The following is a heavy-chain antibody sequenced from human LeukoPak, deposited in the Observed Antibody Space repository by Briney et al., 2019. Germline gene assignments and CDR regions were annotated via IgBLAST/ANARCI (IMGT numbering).Heavy chain of an antibody. Sequence: SETLSLTCTVSGDSITRNYWSWIRQPAGKGLDWIGRIYNSGNTNYSPSLESRVTMSTDTSKNQFSLKLSSVTAADTAVYYCARGSFDSSGYYVFDYWGQGTLVTVSS. CDR1: GDSITRNY. D-gene: IGHD3-22*01. CDR3: ARGSFDSSGYYVFDY. V-gene: IGHV4-4*07. J-gene: IGHJ4*02. CDR2: IYNSGNT.